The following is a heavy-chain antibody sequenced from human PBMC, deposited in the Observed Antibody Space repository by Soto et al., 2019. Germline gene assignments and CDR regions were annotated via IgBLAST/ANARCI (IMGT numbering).Heavy chain of an antibody. Sequence: SETLSLTCTVSGGSISSSSYYWGWIRQPPGKGLEWIGSIYYSGSTYYNPSLKSRVTISVDTSKNQFSLKLSSVTAADTAVYYCARTNHNCSGGSCYSYYGMDVWGQGTTVT. CDR1: GGSISSSSYY. V-gene: IGHV4-39*01. D-gene: IGHD2-15*01. CDR3: ARTNHNCSGGSCYSYYGMDV. CDR2: IYYSGST. J-gene: IGHJ6*02.